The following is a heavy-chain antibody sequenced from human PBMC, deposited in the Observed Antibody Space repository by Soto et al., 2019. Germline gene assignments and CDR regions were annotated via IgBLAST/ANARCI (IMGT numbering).Heavy chain of an antibody. CDR1: GFSLSNARMG. CDR2: IFSNDEK. D-gene: IGHD2-2*01. CDR3: ARIALTATTSTFDY. Sequence: SGPTLVNPTETLTLTCTVSGFSLSNARMGVSWIRQPPGKALEWLAHIFSNDEKSYSTSLKSRLTISKDTSKSQVVLTMTNMDPVDTATYYCARIALTATTSTFDYWGQGTVVTVSS. V-gene: IGHV2-26*01. J-gene: IGHJ4*02.